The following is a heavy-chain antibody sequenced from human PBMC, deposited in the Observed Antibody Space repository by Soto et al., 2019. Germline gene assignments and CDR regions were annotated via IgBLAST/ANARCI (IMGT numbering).Heavy chain of an antibody. CDR3: ASSTGGAFDI. CDR1: GYTFTSYY. Sequence: ASVKVSCKASGYTFTSYYMHWVRQAPGQGLEWMGIINPSGGSTSYAQKFRGRVTMTRDTSTSTVYMELSSLRPEDTAVYYCASSTGGAFDIWGQGTMVTVSS. J-gene: IGHJ3*02. D-gene: IGHD7-27*01. CDR2: INPSGGST. V-gene: IGHV1-46*01.